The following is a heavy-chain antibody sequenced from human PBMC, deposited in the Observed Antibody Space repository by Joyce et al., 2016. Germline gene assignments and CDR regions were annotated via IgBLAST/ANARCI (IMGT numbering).Heavy chain of an antibody. D-gene: IGHD5-12*01. Sequence: EVQLVESGGGLVKQGRSQRLSCTASGFTFGDYVMGWFRQAPGKGLEWVGFIRSKAYGGTTEYAASLKGRFTISRDDSKSIAYLQMNSLKTEDTAVYYCSGGYSGYDDRDVWGRGTTVTVSS. CDR3: SGGYSGYDDRDV. CDR1: GFTFGDYV. V-gene: IGHV3-49*05. J-gene: IGHJ6*02. CDR2: IRSKAYGGTT.